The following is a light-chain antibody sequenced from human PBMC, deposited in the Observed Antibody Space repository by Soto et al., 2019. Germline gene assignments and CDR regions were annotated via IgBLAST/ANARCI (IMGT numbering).Light chain of an antibody. J-gene: IGLJ1*01. V-gene: IGLV2-14*01. CDR2: DVS. CDR1: RGAVGGYNY. Sequence: QSALTQPASVSGSPGRSIPIPCTGTRGAVGGYNYVSWYQRHPGKAPKLMMYDVSTRPSGVSNRFSGSKSGNTASLTISGLQAEDESEYYCSSYTSSSTLPSVFGTGTKLTVL. CDR3: SSYTSSSTLPSV.